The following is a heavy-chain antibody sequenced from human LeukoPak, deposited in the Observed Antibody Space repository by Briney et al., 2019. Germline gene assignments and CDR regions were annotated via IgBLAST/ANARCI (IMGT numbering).Heavy chain of an antibody. D-gene: IGHD3-3*01. CDR3: AKGPNSDFWSGYSHYMDV. CDR2: ISGSGSST. Sequence: GGSLRLSCAASGFAFTNYVMNWVRQAPGKGLEWVSGISGSGSSTYYAASVRGRFTISRDSSKSTVFLQMSSLRAEDTAAYYCAKGPNSDFWSGYSHYMDVWGKGTTAIVSS. J-gene: IGHJ6*03. V-gene: IGHV3-23*01. CDR1: GFAFTNYV.